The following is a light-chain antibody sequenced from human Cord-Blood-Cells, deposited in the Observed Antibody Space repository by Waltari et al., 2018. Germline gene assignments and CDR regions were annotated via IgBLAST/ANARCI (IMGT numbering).Light chain of an antibody. V-gene: IGKV4-1*01. CDR2: WAS. CDR1: QSVLYSSNNKNY. Sequence: DIVMTQSPDSLAVSLGERATINCKCRQSVLYSSNNKNYLAWYQKKPGQPPKLLIYWASTRESGVPDRFSGSGSGTDFTLTISSLQAEDVAVYYCQQYYSTPYSFGQGTKLEIK. CDR3: QQYYSTPYS. J-gene: IGKJ2*03.